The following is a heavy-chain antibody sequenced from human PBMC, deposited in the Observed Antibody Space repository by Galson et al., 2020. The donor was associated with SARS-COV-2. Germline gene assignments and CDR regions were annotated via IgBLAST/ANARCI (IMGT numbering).Heavy chain of an antibody. V-gene: IGHV3-23*01. CDR3: AKDINTNWIPDY. CDR1: GFTFSSYD. D-gene: IGHD1-1*01. Sequence: EGSLRLSCAASGFTFSSYDMTWVRQAPGKGLEWVSSISGSGATTYYADPVKGRFIISRDSSKHTLYLQMSSLSPDDTGIYYCAKDINTNWIPDYWGQGTLVTVSS. CDR2: ISGSGATT. J-gene: IGHJ4*02.